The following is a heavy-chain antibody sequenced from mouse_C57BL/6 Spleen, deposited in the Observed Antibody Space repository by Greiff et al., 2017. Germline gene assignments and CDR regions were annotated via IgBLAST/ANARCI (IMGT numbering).Heavy chain of an antibody. CDR2: IDPANGNT. D-gene: IGHD3-2*02. Sequence: EVQLQQSVAELVRPGASVKLSCTASGFNIKNTYMHWVKQRPEQGLEWIGRIDPANGNTKYAPKFQGKATITADTSSNTAYLQLSSLTSEDTASYYCAAALDSSGYPWFAYWGQGTLVTVSA. CDR1: GFNIKNTY. J-gene: IGHJ3*01. CDR3: AAALDSSGYPWFAY. V-gene: IGHV14-3*01.